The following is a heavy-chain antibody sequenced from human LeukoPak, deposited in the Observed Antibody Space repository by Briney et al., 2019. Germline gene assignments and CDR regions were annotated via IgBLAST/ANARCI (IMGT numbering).Heavy chain of an antibody. CDR3: ARTEYSGAWYPFDY. J-gene: IGHJ4*02. V-gene: IGHV4-59*01. Sequence: SETLSLTCTVSGGSISRYYWSWIRQPPGKGLEWIGYIYYSGSTNYNPSLKSRVTISVDTSKNQFSLKLSSVTAADTAMYYCARTEYSGAWYPFDYWGQGALVTVSS. D-gene: IGHD6-19*01. CDR1: GGSISRYY. CDR2: IYYSGST.